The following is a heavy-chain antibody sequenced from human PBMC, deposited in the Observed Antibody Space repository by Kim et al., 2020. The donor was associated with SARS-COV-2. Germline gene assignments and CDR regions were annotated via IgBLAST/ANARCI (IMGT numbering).Heavy chain of an antibody. CDR1: GYTFTSYA. CDR3: ARDSSSWYSTGYYYYYYGMDV. V-gene: IGHV1-3*01. CDR2: INAGNGNT. D-gene: IGHD6-13*01. J-gene: IGHJ6*02. Sequence: ASVKVSCKASGYTFTSYAMHWVRQAPGQRLEWMGWINAGNGNTKYSQKFQGRVTITRDTSASTAYMELSSLRSEDTAVYYCARDSSSWYSTGYYYYYYGMDVWGQGTTVTVSS.